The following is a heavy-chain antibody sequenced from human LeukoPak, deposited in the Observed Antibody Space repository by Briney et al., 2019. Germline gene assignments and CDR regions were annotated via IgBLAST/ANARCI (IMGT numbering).Heavy chain of an antibody. CDR3: ARDPQLPIVGATILDY. J-gene: IGHJ4*02. V-gene: IGHV1-2*02. CDR2: INPNSGGT. D-gene: IGHD1-26*01. Sequence: ASVKVSCKTSGYTFTGYYMNWVRQAPGQGLEWMGWINPNSGGTNYAQKFQGRVTMTRDTSISTAYMELSRLRSDDTAVYYCARDPQLPIVGATILDYWGQGTLVTVSS. CDR1: GYTFTGYY.